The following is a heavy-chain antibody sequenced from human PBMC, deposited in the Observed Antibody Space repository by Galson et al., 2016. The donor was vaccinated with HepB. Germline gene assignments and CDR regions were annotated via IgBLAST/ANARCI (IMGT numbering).Heavy chain of an antibody. J-gene: IGHJ4*02. Sequence: SLRLSCAASGFTFSTYSMNWVRQAPGKGLEWISFINGDLTNIHYADSVRGRFTISRDNAKNSLFLQMNSLRAEDTALYYCARGWGGTYFGYWGQGTLVTVSS. V-gene: IGHV3-48*04. CDR1: GFTFSTYS. CDR3: ARGWGGTYFGY. CDR2: INGDLTNI. D-gene: IGHD1-26*01.